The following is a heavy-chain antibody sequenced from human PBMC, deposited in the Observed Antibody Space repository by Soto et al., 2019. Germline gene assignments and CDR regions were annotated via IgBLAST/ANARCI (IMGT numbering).Heavy chain of an antibody. J-gene: IGHJ4*02. D-gene: IGHD6-13*01. V-gene: IGHV3-33*01. CDR3: GRNSRAAADTFDY. Sequence: GPLRLSCTASGFTFSSYGMHWVRQAPGKGLEWVAVIWYDGSNKYYADSVKGRFTISRDNSKNTLYLQMNSLRAEDTAVYYCGRNSRAAADTFDYGGQGTLVTVP. CDR2: IWYDGSNK. CDR1: GFTFSSYG.